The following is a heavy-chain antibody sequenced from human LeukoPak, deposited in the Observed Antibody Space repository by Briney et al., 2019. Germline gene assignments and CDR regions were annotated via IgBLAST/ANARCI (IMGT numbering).Heavy chain of an antibody. V-gene: IGHV1-8*02. CDR3: AREGRSSSYFDY. CDR2: MNPNSGNT. CDR1: GYTFTSYD. D-gene: IGHD6-13*01. J-gene: IGHJ4*02. Sequence: ASVKVSCKASGYTFTSYDINWVRQATGQGLEWMGWMNPNSGNTGYAQKFQGRVTMTRDTSISTAYMELSRLRSDDTAVYYCAREGRSSSYFDYWGQGTLVTVSS.